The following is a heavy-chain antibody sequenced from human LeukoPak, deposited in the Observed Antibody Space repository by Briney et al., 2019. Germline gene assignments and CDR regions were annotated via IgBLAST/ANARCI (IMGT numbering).Heavy chain of an antibody. D-gene: IGHD5/OR15-5a*01. CDR1: GFTFSNYA. J-gene: IGHJ4*02. CDR2: ILGSGGST. V-gene: IGHV3-23*01. Sequence: PGGSLRLSCAASGFTFSNYAMSWVRQAPGKGLEWVSVILGSGGSTFYADSVKGRFTISRDNSKNTLYLQMTSLRPEDTAVYYCAKVSIHSVYGQIDYWGQGALVTVPS. CDR3: AKVSIHSVYGQIDY.